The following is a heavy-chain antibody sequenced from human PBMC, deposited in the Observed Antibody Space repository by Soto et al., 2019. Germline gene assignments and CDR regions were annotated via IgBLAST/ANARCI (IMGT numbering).Heavy chain of an antibody. J-gene: IGHJ5*02. CDR1: GGSISSSRYY. V-gene: IGHV4-39*01. Sequence: SETLSLTCTVSGGSISSSRYYWGWIRQPPGKGLEWIGSIYYSGSTYYNPSLKSRVTISVDTSKNQFSLKLSSVTAADTAVYYCATQELRGSYVPTFDPWGQGTLVTVS. CDR3: ATQELRGSYVPTFDP. D-gene: IGHD1-26*01. CDR2: IYYSGST.